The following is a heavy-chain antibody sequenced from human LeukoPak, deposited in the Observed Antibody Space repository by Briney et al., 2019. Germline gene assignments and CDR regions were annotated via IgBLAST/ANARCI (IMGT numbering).Heavy chain of an antibody. V-gene: IGHV4-39*07. CDR1: GGSISSSSYY. CDR2: IYYSGST. Sequence: SETLSLTCTVSGGSISSSSYYWGWIRQPPGKGLEWIGSIYYSGSTYYNPSLKSRVTISVDTSKNQFSLKLSSVTAADTAVYYCARDLLGRAPTSRLGNWFDPWGQGTLATVSS. CDR3: ARDLLGRAPTSRLGNWFDP. D-gene: IGHD1-1*01. J-gene: IGHJ5*02.